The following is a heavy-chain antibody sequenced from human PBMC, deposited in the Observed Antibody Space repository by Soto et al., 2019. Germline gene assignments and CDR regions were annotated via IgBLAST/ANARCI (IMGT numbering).Heavy chain of an antibody. CDR3: AKGSVLGYCTGGSCYGDAFDI. CDR2: ISYDGSHK. J-gene: IGHJ3*02. D-gene: IGHD2-15*01. CDR1: GFTFSHYG. Sequence: QVQLVESGGGVVQPGRSLRLSCAASGFTFSHYGMHWVRQAPGKGLEWVALISYDGSHKHYEDSVKGRFTISRDNSDNTLYLQMSSLTTEDTAVYYCAKGSVLGYCTGGSCYGDAFDIWGQGTMVTVSS. V-gene: IGHV3-30*18.